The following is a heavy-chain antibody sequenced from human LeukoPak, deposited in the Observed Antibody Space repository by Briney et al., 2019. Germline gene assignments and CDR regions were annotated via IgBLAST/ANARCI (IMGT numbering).Heavy chain of an antibody. D-gene: IGHD5-24*01. J-gene: IGHJ4*02. V-gene: IGHV4-34*01. CDR3: ARGRRWLQLSTSFDY. Sequence: SGTLSLTCAVYGGSFSGYYWSWIRQPPGKGLEWIGEINHSGSTNYNPSLKSRVTISVDTSKNQFSLKLSSVTAADTAVYYCARGRRWLQLSTSFDYWGQGTLVTVSS. CDR1: GGSFSGYY. CDR2: INHSGST.